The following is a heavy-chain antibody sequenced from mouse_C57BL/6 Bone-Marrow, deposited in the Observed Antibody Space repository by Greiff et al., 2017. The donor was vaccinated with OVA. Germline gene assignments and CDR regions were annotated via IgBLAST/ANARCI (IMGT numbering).Heavy chain of an antibody. D-gene: IGHD1-1*01. CDR3: ARRDYYGSSDVWFAY. CDR2: IYPRSGNT. CDR1: GYTFTSYG. Sequence: VQLQQSGAELVRPGASVKLSCKASGYTFTSYGISWVKQRTGQGLEWIGEIYPRSGNTYYNEKFKGKATLTADKSSSTAYMELRSLTSEDSAVYFCARRDYYGSSDVWFAYWGQGTLVTVSA. J-gene: IGHJ3*01. V-gene: IGHV1-81*01.